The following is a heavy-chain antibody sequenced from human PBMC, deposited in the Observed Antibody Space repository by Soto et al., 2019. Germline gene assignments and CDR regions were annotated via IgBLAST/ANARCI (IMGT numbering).Heavy chain of an antibody. CDR2: IYPGDSDT. Sequence: GESLKISCKGSGYSFTSYWIGWVRQMPGKGLEWMGIIYPGDSDTRYSPSFQGQVTISADKSISTAYLQWSSLKASDTAMYYCARSLYSSSWYYYYGMDVWGQGXTVPVSS. CDR1: GYSFTSYW. J-gene: IGHJ6*02. CDR3: ARSLYSSSWYYYYGMDV. V-gene: IGHV5-51*01. D-gene: IGHD6-13*01.